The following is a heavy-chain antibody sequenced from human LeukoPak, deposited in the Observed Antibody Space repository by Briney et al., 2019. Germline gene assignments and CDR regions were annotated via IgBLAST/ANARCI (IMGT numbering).Heavy chain of an antibody. Sequence: GGSLRLSCAASGFTFSSYGMIWVRQAPGKGLEWVSGISGSGGSTYVADSVKGRFTVSRDNSRNTLYLQMNSLRADDTAVYYCAKDRPTVYSSSWLHFLDSWGQGTLVTVSS. J-gene: IGHJ4*02. D-gene: IGHD6-13*01. V-gene: IGHV3-23*01. CDR2: ISGSGGST. CDR3: AKDRPTVYSSSWLHFLDS. CDR1: GFTFSSYG.